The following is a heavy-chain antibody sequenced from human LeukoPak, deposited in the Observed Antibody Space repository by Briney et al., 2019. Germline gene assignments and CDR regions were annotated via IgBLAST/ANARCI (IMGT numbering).Heavy chain of an antibody. CDR2: IIPILGIA. CDR3: ARSHLRALTRQMDV. V-gene: IGHV1-69*02. J-gene: IGHJ6*04. Sequence: SVKVSCKASGGTFSSYTISRVRQAPGQGLEWMGRIIPILGIANYAQKFQGRVSITAYKSTSTAYMELSSLRSEDTALYYCARSHLRALTRQMDVWGKGTTVTVSS. D-gene: IGHD4-11*01. CDR1: GGTFSSYT.